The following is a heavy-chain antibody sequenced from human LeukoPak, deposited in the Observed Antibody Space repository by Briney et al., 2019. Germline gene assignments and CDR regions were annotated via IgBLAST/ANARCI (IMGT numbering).Heavy chain of an antibody. CDR2: IYSGGST. CDR3: ARSELGYNYYYMDV. Sequence: PGGSLRLSCAASGLTVSSNSMSWVRQAPGKGLEWVSFIYSGGSTYYAGSVKGRFTISRDNSKNTLYLQMNSLRADDTAVYYCARSELGYNYYYMDVWGKGTTVTISS. V-gene: IGHV3-53*01. CDR1: GLTVSSNS. J-gene: IGHJ6*03. D-gene: IGHD3-10*01.